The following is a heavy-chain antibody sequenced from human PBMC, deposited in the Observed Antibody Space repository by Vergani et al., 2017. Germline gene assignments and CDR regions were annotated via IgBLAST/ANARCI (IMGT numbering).Heavy chain of an antibody. CDR1: GFTFSSYS. J-gene: IGHJ5*02. CDR3: ASGYDFWSGYYRLDGNWFDP. V-gene: IGHV3-21*01. Sequence: EVQLLESGGGLVQPGGSLRLSCAASGFTFSSYSMNWVRQAPGKGLEWVSSISSSSSYIYYADSVKGRFTISRDNAKNSLYLQMNSLRAEDTAVYYCASGYDFWSGYYRLDGNWFDPWGQGTLVTVSS. CDR2: ISSSSSYI. D-gene: IGHD3-3*01.